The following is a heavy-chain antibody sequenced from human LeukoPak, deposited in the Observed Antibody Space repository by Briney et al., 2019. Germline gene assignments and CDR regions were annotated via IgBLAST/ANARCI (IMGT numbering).Heavy chain of an antibody. CDR1: GFTFSSYG. CDR3: AKDGRAFDY. CDR2: ISYDGSNK. J-gene: IGHJ4*02. Sequence: PGGSLRLSCAASGFTFSSYGMPWVRQAPGKGLEWVAVISYDGSNKYYADSVKGRFTISRDNSKNTLYLQMNSLRAEDTAVYYCAKDGRAFDYWGQGTLVTVSS. D-gene: IGHD2-15*01. V-gene: IGHV3-30*18.